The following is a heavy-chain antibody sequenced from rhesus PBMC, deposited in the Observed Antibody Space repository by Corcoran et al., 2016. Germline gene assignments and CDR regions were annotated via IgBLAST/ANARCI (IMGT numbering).Heavy chain of an antibody. Sequence: QLQLQESGPGLVKPSETLSLTCAVSGYSISSGYGWSWVRQPPGKGLEWIGYISYGGHTAYHPSLKGRVTISRDTSKNQFFLELASVTAAYTAVYYWARDWGEYDYWVQGVSVTVSS. CDR3: ARDWGEYDY. V-gene: IGHV4-122*02. D-gene: IGHD2-15*01. J-gene: IGHJ4*01. CDR1: GYSISSGYG. CDR2: ISYGGHT.